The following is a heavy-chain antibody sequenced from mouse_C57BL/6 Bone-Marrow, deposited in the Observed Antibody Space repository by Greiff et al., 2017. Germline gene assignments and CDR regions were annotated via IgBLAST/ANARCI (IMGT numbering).Heavy chain of an antibody. CDR2: IDPETGGT. Sequence: QVQLQQSGAELVRPGASVTLSCKASGYTFTDYEMHWVKQTPVHGLEWIGAIDPETGGTAYNQKFKGKAILTAAKSSSTAYMELRSLTSEDSAVYYCTSAMDYWGQGTSVTVSS. J-gene: IGHJ4*01. V-gene: IGHV1-15*01. CDR1: GYTFTDYE. CDR3: TSAMDY.